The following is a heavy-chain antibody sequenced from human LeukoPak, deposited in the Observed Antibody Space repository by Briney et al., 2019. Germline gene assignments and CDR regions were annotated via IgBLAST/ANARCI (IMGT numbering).Heavy chain of an antibody. D-gene: IGHD3-10*01. CDR3: ARGTYASGSPARYFDL. Sequence: PGGSLRLSCGASGFTLRSYAMSGVRQAPGKGLEWGSSISAGGGSTYYADSVKGPFTTSRDNSKNTLYLQMNSLRAEDTAVYYCARGTYASGSPARYFDLWGRGTLATVSS. V-gene: IGHV3-23*01. J-gene: IGHJ2*01. CDR2: ISAGGGST. CDR1: GFTLRSYA.